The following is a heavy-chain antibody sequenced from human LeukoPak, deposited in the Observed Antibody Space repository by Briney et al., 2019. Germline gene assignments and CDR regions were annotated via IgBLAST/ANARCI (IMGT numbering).Heavy chain of an antibody. J-gene: IGHJ2*01. V-gene: IGHV4-59*01. CDR2: IYYSGST. CDR1: GGSISSYY. CDR3: ARDQRGPGYWYFDL. Sequence: SETLSLTCTVSGGSISSYYWSWIRQPPGKGLEWIGYIYYSGSTNYNPSLKSRVTISVDTSKNQFSLKLSSVTAVDTAVYYCARDQRGPGYWYFDLWGRGTLVTVSS.